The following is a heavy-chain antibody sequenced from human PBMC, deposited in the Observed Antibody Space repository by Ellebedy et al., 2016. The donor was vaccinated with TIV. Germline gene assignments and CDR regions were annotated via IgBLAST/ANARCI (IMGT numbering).Heavy chain of an antibody. CDR3: AGETFNDVDLDLWGLFDV. D-gene: IGHD3-10*01. CDR2: ISVGGSA. V-gene: IGHV3-66*01. CDR1: GFTINSNY. J-gene: IGHJ3*01. Sequence: GESLKISCVVSGFTINSNYMSWVRQAPGRGLEWVSVISVGGSAYYADSVEGRFTISRDSYRNTLFLQMNGLRAEDTAVYYCAGETFNDVDLDLWGLFDVWGQGTTVTVSS.